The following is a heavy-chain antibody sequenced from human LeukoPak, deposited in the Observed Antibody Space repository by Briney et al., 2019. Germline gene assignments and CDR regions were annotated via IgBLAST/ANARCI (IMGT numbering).Heavy chain of an antibody. J-gene: IGHJ6*03. CDR3: TKELHVAVAVADYYYFYMDV. V-gene: IGHV3-23*01. D-gene: IGHD6-19*01. CDR2: INGGGNTT. Sequence: PGGSLRLSCAASGFAFSSFAMGWVRQSPGKGLEWPSTINGGGNTTFYADSVKGRFTISRDNSKNTLYLHMDSLRPDDTAIYYCTKELHVAVAVADYYYFYMDVCGRGTAVTVSS. CDR1: GFAFSSFA.